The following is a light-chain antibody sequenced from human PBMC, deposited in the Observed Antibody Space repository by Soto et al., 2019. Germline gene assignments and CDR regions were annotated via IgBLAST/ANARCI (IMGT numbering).Light chain of an antibody. V-gene: IGKV4-1*01. Sequence: DIVMTQSPDSLAVSLGERATINCKSSQSVLYSSNNKNYLAWYQQKPGQPPKLLIYWASTREFGVPDRFSGSGSGTDFTLTISSLQAEDVAVYYCQQYYISPPTFGQGTKVEIK. CDR1: QSVLYSSNNKNY. CDR2: WAS. CDR3: QQYYISPPT. J-gene: IGKJ1*01.